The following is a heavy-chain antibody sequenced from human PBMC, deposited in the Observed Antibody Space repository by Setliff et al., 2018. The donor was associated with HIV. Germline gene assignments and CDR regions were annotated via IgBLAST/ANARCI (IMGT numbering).Heavy chain of an antibody. CDR1: GFIFSSYA. CDR3: ARLLRGGGDYFDY. J-gene: IGHJ4*02. D-gene: IGHD3-10*01. CDR2: ISRSGNTI. Sequence: GGSLRLSCAASGFIFSSYAMHWVRQAPGKGLEWVSYISRSGNTIYYADSVKGRFTISRDNAKNSLFLQMNSLRAEDTAIYYCARLLRGGGDYFDYWGQGTLVTVSS. V-gene: IGHV3-48*03.